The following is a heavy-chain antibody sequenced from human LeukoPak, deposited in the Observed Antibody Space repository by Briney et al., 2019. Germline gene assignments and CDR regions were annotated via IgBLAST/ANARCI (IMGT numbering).Heavy chain of an antibody. CDR1: GGTFSSYA. V-gene: IGHV1-69*01. J-gene: IGHJ2*01. Sequence: ASVKVSCKASGGTFSSYAISWVRQAPGQGLEWMGGIIALFGTANYAQKFQGRVTITADESTSTAYMELSSLRSEDTALYYCAKSTYYYGSGEGSNYWYFDLWGRGTLVTVSS. CDR3: AKSTYYYGSGEGSNYWYFDL. D-gene: IGHD3-10*01. CDR2: IIALFGTA.